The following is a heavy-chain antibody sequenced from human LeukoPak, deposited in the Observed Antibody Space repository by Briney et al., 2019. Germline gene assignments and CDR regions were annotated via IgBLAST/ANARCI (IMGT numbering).Heavy chain of an antibody. CDR3: ARGLFLSGYLDAFDI. CDR1: GFTVSNKY. J-gene: IGHJ3*02. V-gene: IGHV3-53*01. CDR2: IYSDGRT. Sequence: PGGSLRLSCAASGFTVSNKYMPWVRQAPGKGLEWVSLIYSDGRTYYADSVKGRCTISRDNSKNTLYLQMNSLRVEDTAIYYCARGLFLSGYLDAFDIWGQGTVVTVSS. D-gene: IGHD3-22*01.